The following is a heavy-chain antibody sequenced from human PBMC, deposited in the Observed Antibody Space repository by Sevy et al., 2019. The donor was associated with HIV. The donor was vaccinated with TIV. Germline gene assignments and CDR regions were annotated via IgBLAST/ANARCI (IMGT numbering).Heavy chain of an antibody. CDR3: ASHDWGRQDY. D-gene: IGHD7-27*01. V-gene: IGHV4-38-2*01. Sequence: SETLSLTCVVSGNSISSSYWWDWFRRPPGKGLEWIGAIHYSGNTQYTPSLKSRVTVSADTSKNQFSLRLTSMTAADTAVYYCASHDWGRQDYWGQGTLVTVSS. J-gene: IGHJ4*02. CDR2: IHYSGNT. CDR1: GNSISSSYW.